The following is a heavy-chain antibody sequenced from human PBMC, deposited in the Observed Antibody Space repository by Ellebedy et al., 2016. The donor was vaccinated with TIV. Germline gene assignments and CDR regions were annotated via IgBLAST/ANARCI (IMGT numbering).Heavy chain of an antibody. CDR1: GYTFTSYY. CDR3: ARKKYYDFWSSYGMDV. J-gene: IGHJ6*02. V-gene: IGHV1-8*02. CDR2: MNPNSGNT. Sequence: AASVKVSCKASGYTFTSYYINWVRQATGQGLEWMGWMNPNSGNTGYAQKFQGRVTMTRNTSISTAYMELSSLRSEDTAVYYCARKKYYDFWSSYGMDVWGQGTTVTVSS. D-gene: IGHD3-3*01.